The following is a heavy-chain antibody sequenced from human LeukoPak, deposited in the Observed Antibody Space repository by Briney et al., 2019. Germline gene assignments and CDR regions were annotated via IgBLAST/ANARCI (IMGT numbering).Heavy chain of an antibody. CDR3: ARVVPDVYYFDY. CDR2: ISSSSYI. J-gene: IGHJ4*02. CDR1: GFTFSSYS. Sequence: GGSLRLSCAASGFTFSSYSMNWVRQAPGKGLEWVSSISSSSYIYYADSVKGRFTISRDNAKNSRYLQMNSLRAEDTAVYYCARVVPDVYYFDYWGQGALVTVSS. V-gene: IGHV3-21*01. D-gene: IGHD3-16*01.